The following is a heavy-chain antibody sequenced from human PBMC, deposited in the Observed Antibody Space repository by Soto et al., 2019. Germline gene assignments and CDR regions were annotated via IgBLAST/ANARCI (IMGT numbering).Heavy chain of an antibody. Sequence: GGSLRLSCAASGFIFSNYAMHRVRQAPGKGLEWVTIISFDGSKTHYADSVRGRFTISRDNSNNTLSLQMSNLRPEDTALYYCAREGGNGYSYGYSFDYWGQGTQVTVS. V-gene: IGHV3-30-3*01. J-gene: IGHJ4*02. D-gene: IGHD5-18*01. CDR3: AREGGNGYSYGYSFDY. CDR1: GFIFSNYA. CDR2: ISFDGSKT.